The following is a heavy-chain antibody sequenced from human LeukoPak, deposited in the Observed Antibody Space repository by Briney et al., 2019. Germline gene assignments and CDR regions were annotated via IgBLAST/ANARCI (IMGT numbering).Heavy chain of an antibody. J-gene: IGHJ6*03. CDR2: LSYDENNK. V-gene: IGHV3-30*04. Sequence: WGSLRLSCAASGFTFSSSAMHWVRQVPGKGLECVAVLSYDENNKYYADSVKGRFTISRDNSKNTLYLQMNSLRAEDTAVYYCARDLTYGLGSSHYYYDYMDVWGKGTTVTVSS. D-gene: IGHD3-10*01. CDR3: ARDLTYGLGSSHYYYDYMDV. CDR1: GFTFSSSA.